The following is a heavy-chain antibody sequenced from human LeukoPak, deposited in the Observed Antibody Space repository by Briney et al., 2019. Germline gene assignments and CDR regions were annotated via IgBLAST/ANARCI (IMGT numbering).Heavy chain of an antibody. J-gene: IGHJ2*01. D-gene: IGHD5-18*01. CDR3: AKGGRVASYGIRWYWYFDL. Sequence: ASVKVSCKASGYTFTSYYMHWVRQAPGQGLEWMGIINPSGGSTSYAQKLQGRVTMTRDTSTSTVYMELSSLRSEDTAVYYCAKGGRVASYGIRWYWYFDLWGRGTLVTVSS. V-gene: IGHV1-46*03. CDR2: INPSGGST. CDR1: GYTFTSYY.